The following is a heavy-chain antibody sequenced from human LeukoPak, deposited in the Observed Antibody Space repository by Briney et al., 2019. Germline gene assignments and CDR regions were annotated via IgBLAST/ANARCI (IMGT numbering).Heavy chain of an antibody. CDR3: AKGSAAVRPYCFDS. J-gene: IGHJ4*02. D-gene: IGHD2-2*01. V-gene: IGHV3-23*01. CDR2: ISGSGDST. Sequence: GGSLRLSCAASGFTFSNFAMSWVRQAPEKGLEWVSAISGSGDSTYYADSVKGRFTISRDNSKNTLCLQMNSLRSEDTAVYYCAKGSAAVRPYCFDSWGQGTLVTVSS. CDR1: GFTFSNFA.